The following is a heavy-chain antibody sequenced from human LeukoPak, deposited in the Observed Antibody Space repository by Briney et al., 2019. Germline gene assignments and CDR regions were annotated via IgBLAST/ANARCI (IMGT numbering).Heavy chain of an antibody. CDR2: INPNSGGH. V-gene: IGHV1-2*02. CDR3: ARDKDGYNYVPYY. Sequence: ASVNVSCKASGYTFAAYYIHWLRQAPGPGLEGMGWINPNSGGHNNPQKFQGRVTMTGDTSISTASMELRRLRADDTAVYYCARDKDGYNYVPYYWGQGTLVTVSS. CDR1: GYTFAAYY. J-gene: IGHJ4*01. D-gene: IGHD5-24*01.